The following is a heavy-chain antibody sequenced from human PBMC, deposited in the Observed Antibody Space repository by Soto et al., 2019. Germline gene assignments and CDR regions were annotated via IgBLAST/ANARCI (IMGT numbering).Heavy chain of an antibody. D-gene: IGHD3-3*01. CDR3: ARNFRRRFLEWLYNWFDP. V-gene: IGHV4-59*01. CDR2: IYYSGST. Sequence: SETLSLTCTVSGGSISSYYWSWIRQPPGKRLEWIGNIYYSGSTNYNPSLKSRVTISVDTSKNQFSLKLSSVTAADTAVYYCARNFRRRFLEWLYNWFDPWGQGTLVTVSS. J-gene: IGHJ5*02. CDR1: GGSISSYY.